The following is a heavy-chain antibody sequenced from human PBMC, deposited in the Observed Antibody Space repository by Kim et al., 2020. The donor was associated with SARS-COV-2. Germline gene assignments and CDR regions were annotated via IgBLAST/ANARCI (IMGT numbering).Heavy chain of an antibody. D-gene: IGHD3-3*01. V-gene: IGHV5-51*01. Sequence: GESLKISCKGSGYSFTSYWIGWVRQMPGKGLEWMGIIYPGDSDTRYSPSFQGQVTISADKSISTAYLQWSSLKASDTAMYYCARSGTTYYDFWSGYCFDYWGQGTLVTVSS. J-gene: IGHJ4*02. CDR1: GYSFTSYW. CDR2: IYPGDSDT. CDR3: ARSGTTYYDFWSGYCFDY.